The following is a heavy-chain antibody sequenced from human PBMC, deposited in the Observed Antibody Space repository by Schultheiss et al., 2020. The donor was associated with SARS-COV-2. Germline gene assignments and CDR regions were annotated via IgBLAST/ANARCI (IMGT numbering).Heavy chain of an antibody. CDR2: INPIFGIA. V-gene: IGHV1-69*10. CDR3: ARGRTSWSLGVVDA. D-gene: IGHD2-2*01. Sequence: SVKVSCKASGYTFTGYYMHWVRQAPGQGLEWMGWINPIFGIANYAQKFQGRVTITADKSTSTAYMELSSLRSEDTAVYYCARGRTSWSLGVVDAWGQGTLVTVSS. CDR1: GYTFTGYY. J-gene: IGHJ5*02.